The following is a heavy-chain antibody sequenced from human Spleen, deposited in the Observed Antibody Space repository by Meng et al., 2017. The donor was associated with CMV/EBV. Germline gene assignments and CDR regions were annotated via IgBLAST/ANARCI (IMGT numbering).Heavy chain of an antibody. J-gene: IGHJ4*02. CDR2: INHSGST. V-gene: IGHV4-34*01. CDR3: ARFPKGGARDY. D-gene: IGHD3-16*01. Sequence: SLTCAVYGGSFSGYYWSWIRQPPGKGLEWIGEINHSGSTNYNPSLKSRVTISVDTSKNQFSLKLSSVTAADTAVYYCARFPKGGARDYWGQGTLSPSPQ. CDR1: GGSFSGYY.